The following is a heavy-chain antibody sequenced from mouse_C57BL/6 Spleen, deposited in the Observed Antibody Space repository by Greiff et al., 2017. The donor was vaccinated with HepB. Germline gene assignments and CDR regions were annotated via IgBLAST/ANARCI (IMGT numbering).Heavy chain of an antibody. Sequence: EVKLVESGGGLVKPGGSLKLSCAASGFTFSSYTMSWVRQTPEKRLEWVATISGGGGNTYYPDSVKGRFTISRDNAKNTLYLQMSSLRSEDTALYYCARSTMVTIYFDYWGQGTTLTVSS. J-gene: IGHJ2*01. V-gene: IGHV5-9*01. CDR2: ISGGGGNT. CDR3: ARSTMVTIYFDY. CDR1: GFTFSSYT. D-gene: IGHD2-2*01.